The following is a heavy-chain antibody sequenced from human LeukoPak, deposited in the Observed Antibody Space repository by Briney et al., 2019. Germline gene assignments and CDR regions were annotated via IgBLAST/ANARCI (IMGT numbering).Heavy chain of an antibody. CDR3: ATYSILNAREFRY. D-gene: IGHD4-11*01. V-gene: IGHV3-7*01. CDR2: VQHIGGET. CDR1: GFTFSNSW. J-gene: IGHJ1*01. Sequence: GGSLRLSCAGSGFTFSNSWVGWVRQAPGKGLEWVANVQHIGGETYYVDSVKGRFTISRDNAKNSVYLQMNSLGADDTAVYYCATYSILNAREFRYWGQGTLVTVTS.